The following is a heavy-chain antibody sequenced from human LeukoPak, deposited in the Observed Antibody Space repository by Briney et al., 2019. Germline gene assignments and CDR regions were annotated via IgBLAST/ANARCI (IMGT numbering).Heavy chain of an antibody. V-gene: IGHV3-53*01. Sequence: GGSLRLSCAASGFSVSSNFMSWVRQAPGKGLEWVSIIYDGGSTYYADSVKGRFTISRDNSKNSLYLQVNSLRAEDTAVYYCAKDDGLIMFSSWGQGTLVTVSS. J-gene: IGHJ5*02. CDR3: AKDDGLIMFSS. CDR2: IYDGGST. D-gene: IGHD3-16*01. CDR1: GFSVSSNF.